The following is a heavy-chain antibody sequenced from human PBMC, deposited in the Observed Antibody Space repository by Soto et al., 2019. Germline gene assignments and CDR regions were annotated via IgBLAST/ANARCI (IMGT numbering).Heavy chain of an antibody. CDR3: ARGRIAAAGTCWFDP. V-gene: IGHV1-2*04. CDR1: GYTFTGYY. J-gene: IGHJ5*02. CDR2: INPNSGGT. Sequence: QVQLVQSGAEVKKPGASVKVSCKASGYTFTGYYMHWVRQAPGQGLEWMGWINPNSGGTNYAQKFQGWVTMTRDTSISTAYRELSRLRSDDTAVYYCARGRIAAAGTCWFDPWGQGTLVTVSS. D-gene: IGHD6-13*01.